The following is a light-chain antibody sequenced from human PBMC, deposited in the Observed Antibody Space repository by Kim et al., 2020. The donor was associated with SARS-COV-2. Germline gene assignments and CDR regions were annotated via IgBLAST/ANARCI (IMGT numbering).Light chain of an antibody. Sequence: LPAGERSTLPCRASQSVGSSYLAWFQQKPGQAPRLLIYGASSRATGIPDRFSGSGAGTDFTLTISRLEPEDFVVYYCQQYGSSPYSFGQGTKLEI. J-gene: IGKJ2*03. V-gene: IGKV3-20*01. CDR2: GAS. CDR1: QSVGSSY. CDR3: QQYGSSPYS.